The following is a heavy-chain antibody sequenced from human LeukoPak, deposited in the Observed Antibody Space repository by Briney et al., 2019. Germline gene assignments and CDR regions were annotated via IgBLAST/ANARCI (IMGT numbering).Heavy chain of an antibody. J-gene: IGHJ3*01. Sequence: GSSVKVSCKTSGGSLTTYSINWVRQAPGQGLEWLGELISKFDTGRYAQKFQGRITITTDESTSTSYMELSGLRSEDTAVYFCARVPRRFTTEAPDVWGQGTLVIVSS. D-gene: IGHD2/OR15-2a*01. CDR3: ARVPRRFTTEAPDV. CDR2: LISKFDTG. CDR1: GGSLTTYS. V-gene: IGHV1-69*05.